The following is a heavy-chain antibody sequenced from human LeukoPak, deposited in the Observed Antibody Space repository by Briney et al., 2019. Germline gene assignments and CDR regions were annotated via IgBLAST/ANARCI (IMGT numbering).Heavy chain of an antibody. V-gene: IGHV4-59*08. Sequence: SETLSLTCTVSGGSISSYYWSWIRQPPGKGLEWIANIYYNGSTNYNPSLKSRVTISVDTSKNQFSLKLSSVTAADTAVYYCARGLRRNYYDSSGPNWFDPWGQGTLVTVSS. CDR3: ARGLRRNYYDSSGPNWFDP. D-gene: IGHD3-22*01. CDR2: IYYNGST. J-gene: IGHJ5*02. CDR1: GGSISSYY.